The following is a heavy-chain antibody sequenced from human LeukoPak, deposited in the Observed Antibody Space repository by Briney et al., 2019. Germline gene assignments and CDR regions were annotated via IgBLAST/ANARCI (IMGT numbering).Heavy chain of an antibody. V-gene: IGHV4-39*07. J-gene: IGHJ4*02. Sequence: TSETLSLTCTVSGGSISSSSYYWGWIRQPPGKGLEWIGSIYYSGSTYYNPSLKSRVTISVDTSKNQFSLKLSSVTAADTAVYYCARAGWYFYDSSGFNLEFWGQGTLVTVSS. CDR3: ARAGWYFYDSSGFNLEF. CDR1: GGSISSSSYY. D-gene: IGHD3-22*01. CDR2: IYYSGST.